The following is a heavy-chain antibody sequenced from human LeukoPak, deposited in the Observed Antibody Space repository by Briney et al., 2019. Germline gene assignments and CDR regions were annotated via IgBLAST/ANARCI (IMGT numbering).Heavy chain of an antibody. Sequence: GASVKVSCKASGGTFSSYAISWVRQAPGQGLEWMGRIIPIFGTANYAQKFQGRVTITTDESTSTAYMELSSLRSEDTAVYYCARTLYDSSGYYFGWGPGGGSVKYYYYMDVWGKGTTVTVSS. CDR3: ARTLYDSSGYYFGWGPGGGSVKYYYYMDV. CDR2: IIPIFGTA. CDR1: GGTFSSYA. V-gene: IGHV1-69*05. J-gene: IGHJ6*03. D-gene: IGHD3-22*01.